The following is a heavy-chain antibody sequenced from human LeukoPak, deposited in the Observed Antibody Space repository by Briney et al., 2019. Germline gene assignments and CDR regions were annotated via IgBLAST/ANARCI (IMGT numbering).Heavy chain of an antibody. J-gene: IGHJ5*02. CDR1: GYTFTSYA. V-gene: IGHV7-4-1*02. CDR2: INTNTGNP. D-gene: IGHD3-10*01. Sequence: ASVKVSCKASGYTFTSYAMNWVRQAPGQGLEWMGWINTNTGNPTYAQGFTGRFVFSLDTSVSTAYLQISSLEAEDTAVYYCARDDEEFGELRWFDLWGQGTLVTVSS. CDR3: ARDDEEFGELRWFDL.